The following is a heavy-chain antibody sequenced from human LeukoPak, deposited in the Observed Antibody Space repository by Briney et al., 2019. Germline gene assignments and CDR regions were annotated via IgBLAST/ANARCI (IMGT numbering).Heavy chain of an antibody. V-gene: IGHV4-39*01. CDR3: ARRPTPRYFDL. CDR2: IYYSGST. Sequence: SEPLSLTCTVSGGSISSSSYYWGWIRQPPGKGLEWIGSIYYSGSTYYNPSLKSRVTISVDTSKNQFSLKLSSVTAADTAVYYCARRPTPRYFDLWGRGTLVTVSS. D-gene: IGHD4-23*01. CDR1: GGSISSSSYY. J-gene: IGHJ2*01.